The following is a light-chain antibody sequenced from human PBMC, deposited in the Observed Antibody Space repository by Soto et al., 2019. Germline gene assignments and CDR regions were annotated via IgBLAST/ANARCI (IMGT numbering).Light chain of an antibody. J-gene: IGKJ1*01. CDR2: GAS. Sequence: EIVLTQSPGTLSLSPGERATLSCRASQSVSSSYLAWYQQKPGQAPRLLIYGASSRATGIPDRFSGSGSGTDFTLTISRLEPEDFEVYYCQQYGSSPWTFRQGTKVDI. CDR1: QSVSSSY. CDR3: QQYGSSPWT. V-gene: IGKV3-20*01.